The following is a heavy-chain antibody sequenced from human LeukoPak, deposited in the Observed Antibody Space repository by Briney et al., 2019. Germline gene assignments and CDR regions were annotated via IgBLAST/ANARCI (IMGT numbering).Heavy chain of an antibody. Sequence: GSLRLSCAASGFTFSNYGMSWVRQPPGKGLEWIGNIYSSGSTYYNASLQSRVTISIDTSKNQFSLRLNSVTAADTAMYYCAKSGGYGLIDYWGQGTRVTVSS. CDR2: IYSSGST. CDR3: AKSGGYGLIDY. D-gene: IGHD1-26*01. J-gene: IGHJ4*02. V-gene: IGHV4-59*04. CDR1: GFTFSNYG.